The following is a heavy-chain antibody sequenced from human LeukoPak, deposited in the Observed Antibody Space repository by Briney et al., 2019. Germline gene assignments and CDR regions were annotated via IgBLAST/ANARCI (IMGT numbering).Heavy chain of an antibody. Sequence: SETLSLTCTVSGGSITSYYWSWIRQPAGKGLEWIGRFDTSGSTDYNPSLKSRVTMSLDTSKNQFSLKLSSVTAADTAVYYCATHPGGDYYDSSGLSYWGQGTMVTVSS. D-gene: IGHD3-22*01. CDR3: ATHPGGDYYDSSGLSY. CDR2: FDTSGST. V-gene: IGHV4-4*07. CDR1: GGSITSYY. J-gene: IGHJ4*02.